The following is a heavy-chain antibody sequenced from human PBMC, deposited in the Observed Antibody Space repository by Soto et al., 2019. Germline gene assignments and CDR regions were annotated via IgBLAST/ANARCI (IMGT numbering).Heavy chain of an antibody. CDR2: IIPIFGTA. CDR3: ARPHLISSWYATSYYYYGMDV. V-gene: IGHV1-69*13. Sequence: SVKVSCKASGGTFSSYAISWVRQAPGQGLEWMGGIIPIFGTANYAQKFQGRVTITADESTSTAYMELSSLRSEDTAVYYCARPHLISSWYATSYYYYGMDVWGQGTTVTVSS. CDR1: GGTFSSYA. J-gene: IGHJ6*02. D-gene: IGHD6-13*01.